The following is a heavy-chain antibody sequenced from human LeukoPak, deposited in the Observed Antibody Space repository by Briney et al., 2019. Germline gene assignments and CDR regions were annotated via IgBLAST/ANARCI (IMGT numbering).Heavy chain of an antibody. CDR2: ISGSGGST. V-gene: IGHV3-23*01. CDR3: AKGPPVGTNYFDY. CDR1: GFTYSSFA. J-gene: IGHJ4*02. Sequence: GGSLRHSCAASGFTYSSFAMSWVPPAPGKGLEWVSAISGSGGSTYYADSVKGRFTMSRDNSKNTVYLEMYSLRAEDTAVYYCAKGPPVGTNYFDYWGQGTLVTVSS. D-gene: IGHD1-7*01.